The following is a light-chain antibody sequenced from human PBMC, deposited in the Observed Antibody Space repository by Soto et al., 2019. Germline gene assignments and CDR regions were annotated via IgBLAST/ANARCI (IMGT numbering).Light chain of an antibody. V-gene: IGKV3-20*01. CDR1: QSVSSSY. Sequence: EIVLTQSPCALSLSPGERATLSCRASQSVSSSYLAWYQQKPGQAPRLLIYGASSRATGTPDRFSGSGSGTDFTLTISRLEPEDFAVYYCQQYGSSPWPFGQGTKVDIK. CDR3: QQYGSSPWP. J-gene: IGKJ1*01. CDR2: GAS.